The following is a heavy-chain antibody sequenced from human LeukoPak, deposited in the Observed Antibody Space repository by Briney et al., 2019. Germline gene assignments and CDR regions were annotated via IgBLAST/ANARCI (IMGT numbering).Heavy chain of an antibody. CDR2: IYYSGST. CDR1: GGSISSYY. J-gene: IGHJ6*02. CDR3: ARAGYSSGWYAYDYYYGMDV. V-gene: IGHV4-59*01. Sequence: SETLSLTCTVSGGSISSYYWSWIRQPPGKGLEWIGYIYYSGSTNYNPSPKSRVTISVDTSKNQFSLKLSSLTAADTAVYYCARAGYSSGWYAYDYYYGMDVWGQGTTVTVSS. D-gene: IGHD6-19*01.